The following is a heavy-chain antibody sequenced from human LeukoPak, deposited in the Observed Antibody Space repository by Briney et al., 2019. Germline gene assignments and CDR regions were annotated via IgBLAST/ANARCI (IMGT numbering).Heavy chain of an antibody. D-gene: IGHD6-19*01. CDR2: ISSASSYI. Sequence: PGRSLRLSCAASGFTFSTYTMNWVRQAPGKGLECVSSISSASSYIYNADSAKGRFTISRDNAKNSLYLQMDSLRVEDTAVYYCARGQWPDYWGQGTLVTVSS. CDR3: ARGQWPDY. J-gene: IGHJ4*02. CDR1: GFTFSTYT. V-gene: IGHV3-21*01.